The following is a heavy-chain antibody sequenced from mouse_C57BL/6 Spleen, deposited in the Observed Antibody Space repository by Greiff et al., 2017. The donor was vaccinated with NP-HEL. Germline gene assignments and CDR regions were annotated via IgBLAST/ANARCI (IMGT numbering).Heavy chain of an antibody. Sequence: VQLQQSGPELVKPGASVKLSCKASGYTFTSYDINWVKQRPGQGLEWIGWIYPRDGSTKYNEKFKGKATLTVDTSSSTAYMELHSLTSEDSAVYFCARESNYYGSSNCFDVWGTGTTVTVSS. CDR2: IYPRDGST. CDR1: GYTFTSYD. D-gene: IGHD1-1*01. J-gene: IGHJ1*03. CDR3: ARESNYYGSSNCFDV. V-gene: IGHV1-85*01.